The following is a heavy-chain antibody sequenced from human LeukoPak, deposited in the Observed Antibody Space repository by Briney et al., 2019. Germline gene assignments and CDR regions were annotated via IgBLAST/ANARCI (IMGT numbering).Heavy chain of an antibody. CDR2: MNPNSGNT. D-gene: IGHD3-3*01. Sequence: ASVKVSCKASGYTFTSYDINWVRQATGQGLEWMGWMNPNSGNTGYAQRFQGRVTITRNTSISTAYMELSSLRSEDTAVYYCARVSGYMYYFDYWGQGTLVTVSS. CDR3: ARVSGYMYYFDY. V-gene: IGHV1-8*03. CDR1: GYTFTSYD. J-gene: IGHJ4*02.